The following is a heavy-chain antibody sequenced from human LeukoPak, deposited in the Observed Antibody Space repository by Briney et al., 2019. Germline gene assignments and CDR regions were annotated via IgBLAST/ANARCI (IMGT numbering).Heavy chain of an antibody. V-gene: IGHV4-38-2*02. CDR3: ARQGHYDGLFDY. CDR2: IYYRRTT. D-gene: IGHD4-17*01. Sequence: SETLSLTCTVSGYSISSGYDWGWIRQPPGKGLEWIGSIYYRRTTYYNPSLKSRVTISINTSENQFSLRLSSVTAADTAVYYCARQGHYDGLFDYWGQGTLVTVSS. J-gene: IGHJ4*02. CDR1: GYSISSGYD.